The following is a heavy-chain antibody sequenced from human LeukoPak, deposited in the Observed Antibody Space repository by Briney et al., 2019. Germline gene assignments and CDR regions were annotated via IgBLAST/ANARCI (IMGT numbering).Heavy chain of an antibody. V-gene: IGHV4-59*01. Sequence: SETLSLTCTVSGGSISNYYWSWIRQPPGKGLEWIGYIYYSGSTNYNPSLKRRDTISVDTFKNQFSLKLSSVTDADTAVYYCAREVLGSWYFDLWGRGTLVTVSS. CDR2: IYYSGST. D-gene: IGHD7-27*01. CDR3: AREVLGSWYFDL. CDR1: GGSISNYY. J-gene: IGHJ2*01.